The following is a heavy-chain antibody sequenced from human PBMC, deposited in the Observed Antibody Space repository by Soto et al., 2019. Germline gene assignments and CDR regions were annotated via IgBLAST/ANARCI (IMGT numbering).Heavy chain of an antibody. Sequence: SETLSLTCTVSGGSISSYYWSWIRQPPGKGLEWIGYIYYSGSTNYNPSLKSRVTISVDTSKNQFSLKLSSVTAADTAVYYCARQRKVVVIQEFDDWGQGTLVTVSS. CDR3: ARQRKVVVIQEFDD. CDR1: GGSISSYY. D-gene: IGHD3-22*01. V-gene: IGHV4-59*01. CDR2: IYYSGST. J-gene: IGHJ4*02.